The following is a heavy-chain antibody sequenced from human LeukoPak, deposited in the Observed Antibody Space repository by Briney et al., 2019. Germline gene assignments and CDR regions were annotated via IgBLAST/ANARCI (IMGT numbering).Heavy chain of an antibody. V-gene: IGHV3-30*18. CDR2: ISYDGSNK. J-gene: IGHJ3*02. Sequence: GGSLRLSCAASGFTFSNAWMSWVRQAPGKGLEWVAVISYDGSNKYYADSVKGRFTISRDNSKNTLYLQMNSLRAEDTAVYYCAKSYSSSWYSDAFDIWGQGTMVTVSS. CDR3: AKSYSSSWYSDAFDI. CDR1: GFTFSNAW. D-gene: IGHD6-13*01.